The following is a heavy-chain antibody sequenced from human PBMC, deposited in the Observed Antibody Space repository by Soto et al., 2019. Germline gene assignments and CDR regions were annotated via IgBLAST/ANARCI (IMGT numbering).Heavy chain of an antibody. Sequence: EVHLLESGGDLVQPGGSLRLSCTASGLTFSTYAMSWVRQAPGKRLEWVSAIGGSGTGGRTYYPASVKGRFTISRDNSKKTVYLQMNRLRAAATAVHYCAKSPGGLDGYNSDYYGMDVWGQGTRVTVSS. J-gene: IGHJ6*02. CDR3: AKSPGGLDGYNSDYYGMDV. V-gene: IGHV3-23*01. CDR1: GLTFSTYA. CDR2: IGGSGTGGRT. D-gene: IGHD5-12*01.